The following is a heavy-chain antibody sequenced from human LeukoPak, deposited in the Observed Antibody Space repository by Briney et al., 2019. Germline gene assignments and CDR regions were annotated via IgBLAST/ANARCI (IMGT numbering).Heavy chain of an antibody. V-gene: IGHV1-24*01. J-gene: IGHJ6*02. CDR1: GYTLTVLS. CDR3: ATPVRGESSGYHYYYYGMGV. D-gene: IGHD3-22*01. CDR2: FDVEDGET. Sequence: GASVKVSCKVSGYTLTVLSMHWVRQAPGKGLEWMGGFDVEDGETVYAQKFQGRVTMTEDTSTDTAYMELSSLRLEDTAVYYCATPVRGESSGYHYYYYGMGVWGQGTTVIVSS.